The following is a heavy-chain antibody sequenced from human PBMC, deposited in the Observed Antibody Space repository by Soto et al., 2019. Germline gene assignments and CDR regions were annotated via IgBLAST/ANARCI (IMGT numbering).Heavy chain of an antibody. V-gene: IGHV4-59*01. CDR1: GGSISSYY. CDR3: ARRYGGNFDY. CDR2: IYYSGST. D-gene: IGHD3-16*01. J-gene: IGHJ4*02. Sequence: PSETLSLTCTVSGGSISSYYWSWIRQPPGKGLEWIGYIYYSGSTNYNPSLKSRVTISVDTSKNQFCLKLSSVTAADTAVYYCARRYGGNFDYWGQGTLVTVSS.